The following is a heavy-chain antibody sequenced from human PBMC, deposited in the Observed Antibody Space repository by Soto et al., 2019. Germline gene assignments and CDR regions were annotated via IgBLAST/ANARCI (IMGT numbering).Heavy chain of an antibody. J-gene: IGHJ4*02. V-gene: IGHV1-8*01. CDR3: ARGRASGSYYLLDY. CDR1: GDTFTTYD. D-gene: IGHD3-10*01. Sequence: ASVKVSCKASGDTFTTYDINWVRQANGHGLEWMGWINPNSGNIGYAQRFQGRVTMTRDTAIRTAYMEVSSLRSDDTAVYYCARGRASGSYYLLDYWGQGTLVTVYS. CDR2: INPNSGNI.